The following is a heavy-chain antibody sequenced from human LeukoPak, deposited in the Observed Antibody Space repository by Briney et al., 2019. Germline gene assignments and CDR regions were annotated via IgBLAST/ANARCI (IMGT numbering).Heavy chain of an antibody. D-gene: IGHD2-21*01. Sequence: SETLSLTCTVSGGSTSSDHWSWIRQPPGKGLEWIGYIYYSGSTNYNPSLKSRVTISVDTSKNQFSLKLSSVTAADTAVYYCARGGGRIPAYWGQGTLVTVSS. CDR1: GGSTSSDH. J-gene: IGHJ4*02. CDR2: IYYSGST. CDR3: ARGGGRIPAY. V-gene: IGHV4-59*01.